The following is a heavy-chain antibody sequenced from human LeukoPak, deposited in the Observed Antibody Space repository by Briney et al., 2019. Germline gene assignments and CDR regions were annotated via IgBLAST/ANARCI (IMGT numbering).Heavy chain of an antibody. CDR2: IRTKDFGGTT. CDR1: GFTFGDYS. D-gene: IGHD3-10*01. J-gene: IGHJ4*02. CDR3: SRDGLDYYGSGSYRGFDY. Sequence: GGSLRLSCTASGFTFGDYSMSWARQAPGKGLEYIGFIRTKDFGGTTEYAASVKGRFTISRDDSKSIAYLQIHSLQSEDTAVYYCSRDGLDYYGSGSYRGFDYWGQGTLVTVSS. V-gene: IGHV3-49*04.